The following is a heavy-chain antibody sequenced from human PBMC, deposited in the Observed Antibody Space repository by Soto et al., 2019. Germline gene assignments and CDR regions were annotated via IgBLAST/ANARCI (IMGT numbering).Heavy chain of an antibody. D-gene: IGHD2-21*02. J-gene: IGHJ6*02. V-gene: IGHV3-53*01. CDR3: AKDLGPLKLLNYVFYGLDV. CDR2: IESGGTA. Sequence: PGGSLRLSCNASGFTVSSSYMSWVRQAPGMGLEWVAVIESGGTAHYADSVKGRFTISRDNPNNIIYLQLHTLRAEDTAVYYCAKDLGPLKLLNYVFYGLDVWGQGTTATVSS. CDR1: GFTVSSSY.